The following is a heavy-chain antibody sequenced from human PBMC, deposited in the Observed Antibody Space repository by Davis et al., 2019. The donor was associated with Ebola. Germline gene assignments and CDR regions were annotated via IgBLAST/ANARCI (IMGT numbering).Heavy chain of an antibody. J-gene: IGHJ2*01. CDR1: GFTFSNAW. CDR3: AKDFHYVWGRGRYFDL. D-gene: IGHD3-16*01. V-gene: IGHV3-9*01. Sequence: PGGSLRLSCSASGFTFSNAWMSWVRQAPGKGLEWVSGISWNSVSIGYADSVKGRFTISRDNAKNSLYLQMNSLRAEDTALYYCAKDFHYVWGRGRYFDLWGRGNLVTVSS. CDR2: ISWNSVSI.